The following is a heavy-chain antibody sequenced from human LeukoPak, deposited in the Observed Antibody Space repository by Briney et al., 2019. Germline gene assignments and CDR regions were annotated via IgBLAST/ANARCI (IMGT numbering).Heavy chain of an antibody. D-gene: IGHD6-19*01. V-gene: IGHV3-23*01. CDR2: ISGSGGST. CDR3: AKDRGGEQWLVSFDY. Sequence: GGSLRLSCAASGFTFSSYAMSWVRQAPGKGLEWFSAISGSGGSTYYADSVKGRFTISRDNSKNTLYLQMNSLRAEDTAVYYCAKDRGGEQWLVSFDYWGQGTLVTVSS. CDR1: GFTFSSYA. J-gene: IGHJ4*02.